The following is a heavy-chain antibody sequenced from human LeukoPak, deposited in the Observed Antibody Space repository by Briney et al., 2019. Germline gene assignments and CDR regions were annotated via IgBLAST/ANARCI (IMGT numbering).Heavy chain of an antibody. Sequence: GGSLRLSCAASGFTFSSYWMSWVRQAPGKGLEWVANIKQDGSEKYYVDSVKGRFTISRDNAKNSLYLQMYSLRAEDTAVYYCARDLGGTNYYYYYMDVWGKGTTVTVSS. J-gene: IGHJ6*03. D-gene: IGHD1-1*01. CDR3: ARDLGGTNYYYYYMDV. V-gene: IGHV3-7*01. CDR1: GFTFSSYW. CDR2: IKQDGSEK.